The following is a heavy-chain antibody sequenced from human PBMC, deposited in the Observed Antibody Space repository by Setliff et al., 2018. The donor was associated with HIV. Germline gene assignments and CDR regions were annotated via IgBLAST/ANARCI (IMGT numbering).Heavy chain of an antibody. D-gene: IGHD3-22*01. J-gene: IGHJ4*02. CDR2: ISSSSSYI. CDR1: GFTFSSYS. Sequence: SLRLSCAASGFTFSSYSMNWVRQAPGKGLEWVSSISSSSSYIYYADSVKGRFTISRDNAKNSLYLQMNSLRAEDTAVYYCARDVRSGYYLSPFDYWGQGTLVTVSS. V-gene: IGHV3-21*01. CDR3: ARDVRSGYYLSPFDY.